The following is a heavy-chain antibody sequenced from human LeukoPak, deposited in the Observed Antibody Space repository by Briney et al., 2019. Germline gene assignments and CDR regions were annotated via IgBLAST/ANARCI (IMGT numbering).Heavy chain of an antibody. CDR2: ISGSGGST. Sequence: GGSLRLSCAASGFTFSSYAMSWVRQAPGKGLEWVSAISGSGGSTNYADSVKGRFTISRDNSKNTLYLQMNSLRAEDTAVYYCAKRGYSSSWNFDSWGQGTLVTVSS. D-gene: IGHD6-13*01. J-gene: IGHJ4*02. V-gene: IGHV3-23*01. CDR3: AKRGYSSSWNFDS. CDR1: GFTFSSYA.